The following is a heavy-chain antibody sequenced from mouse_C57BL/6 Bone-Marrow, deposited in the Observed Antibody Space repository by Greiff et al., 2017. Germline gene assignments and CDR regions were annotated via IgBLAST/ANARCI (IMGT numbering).Heavy chain of an antibody. CDR3: ARGPYYSNYDAMDY. V-gene: IGHV1-59*01. CDR1: GYTFTSYW. J-gene: IGHJ4*01. D-gene: IGHD2-5*01. Sequence: VQLQQPGAELVRPGTSVQLSCKASGYTFTSYWMHWVKQRPGQGLEWIGVIDPSDSYTNYNQKFKGKATLTVDTSSSTAYMQLSSLTSEDSAVYYCARGPYYSNYDAMDYWGQGTSVTVSS. CDR2: IDPSDSYT.